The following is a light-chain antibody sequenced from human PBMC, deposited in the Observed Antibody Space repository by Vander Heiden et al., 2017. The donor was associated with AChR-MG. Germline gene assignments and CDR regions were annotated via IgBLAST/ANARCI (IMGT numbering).Light chain of an antibody. CDR1: SSDIGGYKY. Sequence: QFALTQPASVSGSPGQSITISCTGTSSDIGGYKYVSWYQQHPGKAPKVMIYDVSNRPSGVSDRFSGSKSGNTASLTITGLQAEDEAEYYCSSYTSSNTVVFGGGTKLTVL. J-gene: IGLJ3*02. CDR2: DVS. CDR3: SSYTSSNTVV. V-gene: IGLV2-14*01.